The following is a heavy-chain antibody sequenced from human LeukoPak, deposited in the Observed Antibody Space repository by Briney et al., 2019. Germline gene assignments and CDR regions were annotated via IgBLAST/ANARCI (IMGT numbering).Heavy chain of an antibody. CDR2: IYYSGST. Sequence: PSETLSLTCTVSGGSISSSSYYWGWIRQPPGKGLEWIGSIYYSGSTYYNPSLKSRVTISVDTSKNQFSLKLSSVTAADTAVYYCARHVTYYYGSGHYGAANWFDPWGQGTLVTVSS. CDR3: ARHVTYYYGSGHYGAANWFDP. V-gene: IGHV4-39*01. J-gene: IGHJ5*02. CDR1: GGSISSSSYY. D-gene: IGHD3-10*01.